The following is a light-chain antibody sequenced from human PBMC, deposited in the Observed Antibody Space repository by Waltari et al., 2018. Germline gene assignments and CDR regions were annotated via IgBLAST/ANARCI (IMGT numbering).Light chain of an antibody. CDR3: SSWTTSDTRKVI. CDR1: SGDVGGYDY. J-gene: IGLJ2*01. Sequence: QSALTQPASVSGSPGQSITISCTGTSGDVGGYDYVSWYQQHPGKAPKLVLYDVTNRPSGISDRFAGSKSGTTASLSISGLQAEDEADYFCSSWTTSDTRKVIFGGGTKLTVL. V-gene: IGLV2-14*03. CDR2: DVT.